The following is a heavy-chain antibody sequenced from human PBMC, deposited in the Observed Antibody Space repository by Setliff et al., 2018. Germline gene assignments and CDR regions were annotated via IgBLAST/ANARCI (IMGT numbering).Heavy chain of an antibody. J-gene: IGHJ3*02. D-gene: IGHD1-26*01. CDR2: IYPGDYDT. V-gene: IGHV5-51*01. Sequence: PGESLKISCKGSGYSLTSYWIGWVRQVPGKGLEWMGVIYPGDYDTSYSPSFQGRVTISVDKSSNTAYLQWSSLKASDTAIYYCARVGPLTDDASDIWGQGTMVTVSS. CDR1: GYSLTSYW. CDR3: ARVGPLTDDASDI.